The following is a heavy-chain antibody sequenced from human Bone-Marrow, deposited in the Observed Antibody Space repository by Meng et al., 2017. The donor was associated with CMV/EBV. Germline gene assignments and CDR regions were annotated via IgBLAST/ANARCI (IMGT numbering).Heavy chain of an antibody. D-gene: IGHD3-10*01. J-gene: IGHJ4*02. CDR3: ARDLTVVRGVLDY. CDR1: GGSLSSASW. Sequence: AVSGGSLSSASWWTWVRQPPGKGLEWIGEILHSGNTNYNPSLKSRVTISVDKSKNQFSLNLSPVTAADTAVYYCARDLTVVRGVLDYWSQGTLVTVSS. V-gene: IGHV4-4*02. CDR2: ILHSGNT.